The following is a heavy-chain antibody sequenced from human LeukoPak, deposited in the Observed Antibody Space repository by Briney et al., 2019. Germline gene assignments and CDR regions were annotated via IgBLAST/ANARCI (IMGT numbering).Heavy chain of an antibody. CDR1: GGSISSYY. CDR2: IYTSGST. J-gene: IGHJ4*02. D-gene: IGHD1-26*01. CDR3: ARGGSYTGGVDY. Sequence: SETLSLTCAVYGGSISSYYWSWIRQPAGKGLEWIGRIYTSGSTNYNPSLKSRVTMSVDTSKNQFSLKLSSVTAADTAVYYCARGGSYTGGVDYWGQGTLVTVSS. V-gene: IGHV4-59*10.